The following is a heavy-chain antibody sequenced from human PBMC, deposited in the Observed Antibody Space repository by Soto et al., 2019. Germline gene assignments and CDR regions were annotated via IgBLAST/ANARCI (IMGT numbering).Heavy chain of an antibody. CDR2: IIPIFGTA. CDR3: ARESMIVDHDAFDI. J-gene: IGHJ3*02. V-gene: IGHV1-69*13. D-gene: IGHD3-22*01. CDR1: GYTFTSYG. Sequence: SVKVSCKASGYTFTSYGISWVRQALGQGLEWMGWIIPIFGTANYAQKFQGRVTITADESTSTAYMELSSLRSEDTAVYYRARESMIVDHDAFDIWGQGTMVTVSS.